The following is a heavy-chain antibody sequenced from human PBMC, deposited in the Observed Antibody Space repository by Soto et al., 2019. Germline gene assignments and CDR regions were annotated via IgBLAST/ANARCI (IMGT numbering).Heavy chain of an antibody. J-gene: IGHJ4*02. V-gene: IGHV3-30-3*01. CDR2: ISYDGSNK. CDR3: ARALIVRGGRCLFGY. CDR1: GFTFSSYA. Sequence: QVQLVESGGGVVQPGRSLRLSCAASGFTFSSYAMHWVRQAPGKGLEWVAVISYDGSNKYYAVSVKGRFTISRDNSKNTLYLQMNSLRAEDTAVYYCARALIVRGGRCLFGYWGQGTLVTVSS. D-gene: IGHD3-10*01.